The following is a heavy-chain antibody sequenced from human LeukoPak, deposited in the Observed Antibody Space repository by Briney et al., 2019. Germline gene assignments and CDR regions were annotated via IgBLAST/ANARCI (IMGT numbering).Heavy chain of an antibody. Sequence: PGGSLRLSCAASGFSFGDYYMSWIRQAPGKGLEWISFISDTGTYTKYAASVKGRFTISRDNAKNSLYLQMNSLRAEDTAVYYCARPFSRYGDWNFDYWGQGTLVTVSS. CDR2: ISDTGTYT. D-gene: IGHD4-17*01. CDR3: ARPFSRYGDWNFDY. V-gene: IGHV3-11*06. J-gene: IGHJ4*02. CDR1: GFSFGDYY.